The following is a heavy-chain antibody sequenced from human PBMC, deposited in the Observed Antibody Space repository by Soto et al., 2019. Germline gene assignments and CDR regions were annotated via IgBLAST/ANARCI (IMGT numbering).Heavy chain of an antibody. Sequence: ASETLSLTCTVSGGSISSGDYYRSWIRQHPGKGLEWIGYIYYSGNTYYNPSLKSRVTISVDTSKNQFSLKLSSVTAADTAVYYCARADMIRTFYYGMDVWGQGTTVTVSS. CDR2: IYYSGNT. V-gene: IGHV4-31*03. J-gene: IGHJ6*02. D-gene: IGHD3-16*01. CDR3: ARADMIRTFYYGMDV. CDR1: GGSISSGDYY.